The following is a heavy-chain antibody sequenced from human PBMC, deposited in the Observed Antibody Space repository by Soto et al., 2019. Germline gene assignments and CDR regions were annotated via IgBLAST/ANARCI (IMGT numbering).Heavy chain of an antibody. V-gene: IGHV1-69*13. CDR2: IIPIFGTA. CDR1: GGTFSSYA. Sequence: GASVKVSCKASGGTFSSYAISWVRQAPGQGHEWMGEIIPIFGTANYAQKFQGRVTITADESTSTAYMELSSLRSEDTAVYYCASYMGATTYYYYGMDVWGQGTTVTVSS. J-gene: IGHJ6*02. CDR3: ASYMGATTYYYYGMDV. D-gene: IGHD1-26*01.